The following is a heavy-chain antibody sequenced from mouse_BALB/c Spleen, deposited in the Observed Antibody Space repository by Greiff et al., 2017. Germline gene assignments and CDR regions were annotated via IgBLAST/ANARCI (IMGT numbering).Heavy chain of an antibody. Sequence: EVKLVESGGGLVQPGGSMKLSCVASGFTFSNYWMNWVRQSPEKGLEWVAEIRLKSNNYATHYAESVKGRFTISRDDSKSSVYLQMNNLRAEDTGIYYCTRGGYYGYDPKYFDVWGAGTTVTVSS. J-gene: IGHJ1*01. CDR1: GFTFSNYW. D-gene: IGHD2-2*01. CDR3: TRGGYYGYDPKYFDV. CDR2: IRLKSNNYAT. V-gene: IGHV6-6*02.